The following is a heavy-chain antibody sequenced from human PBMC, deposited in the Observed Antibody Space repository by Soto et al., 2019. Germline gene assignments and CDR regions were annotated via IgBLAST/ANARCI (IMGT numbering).Heavy chain of an antibody. D-gene: IGHD6-25*01. J-gene: IGHJ6*02. V-gene: IGHV4-34*01. CDR2: INLSGTT. CDR3: ARGRGYVYGSNFYGLDV. Sequence: SETLSLTCGVYRGSFSGFYWSWVRQTPGGGLEWIGEINLSGTTNYNPSFQNRVTISVDKSTNNFSLKMTSVTAADAAVYYCARGRGYVYGSNFYGLDVWGQGTTVTVSS. CDR1: RGSFSGFY.